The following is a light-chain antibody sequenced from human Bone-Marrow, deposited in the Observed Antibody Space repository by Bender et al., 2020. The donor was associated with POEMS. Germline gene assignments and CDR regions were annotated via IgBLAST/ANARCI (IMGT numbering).Light chain of an antibody. CDR2: KDS. CDR1: NIENET. CDR3: QSAASSSTPWV. Sequence: SYVLTQAPSVSSAPGKTAKITCGGDNIENETVHWYQQKPGQAPVLVIYKDSERPSGIPERFAGSSSGTTVTLTISGVLAEDEADYYCQSAASSSTPWVFGGGTKLTVL. V-gene: IGLV3-25*03. J-gene: IGLJ3*02.